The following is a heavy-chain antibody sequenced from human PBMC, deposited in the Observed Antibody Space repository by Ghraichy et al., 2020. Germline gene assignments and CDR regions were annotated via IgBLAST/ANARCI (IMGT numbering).Heavy chain of an antibody. Sequence: SETLFLTCAVSGGSISSSNWWSWVRQPPGKGLEWIGEIYHSGSTNYNPSLKSRVTISVDKSKNQFSLKLSSVTAADTAVYYCANSPYDSSGYPRNDDAFDIWGQGTMVTVSS. D-gene: IGHD3-22*01. J-gene: IGHJ3*02. V-gene: IGHV4-4*02. CDR2: IYHSGST. CDR3: ANSPYDSSGYPRNDDAFDI. CDR1: GGSISSSNW.